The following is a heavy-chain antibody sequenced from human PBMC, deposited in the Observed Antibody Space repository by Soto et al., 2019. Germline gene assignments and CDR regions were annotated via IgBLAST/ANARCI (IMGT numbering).Heavy chain of an antibody. CDR2: INTSGSN. D-gene: IGHD3-3*01. CDR1: GGSINNYY. V-gene: IGHV4-59*01. CDR3: ARGSSLLLEWISEYSLDY. Sequence: PSETLSLTCTVSGGSINNYYWNWIRHPPGKGLEWIGYINTSGSNKYKPSLKSRATISLDTSKNQVSLKLKSVTAADTAVYYCARGSSLLLEWISEYSLDYWGQGTRVTVSS. J-gene: IGHJ4*02.